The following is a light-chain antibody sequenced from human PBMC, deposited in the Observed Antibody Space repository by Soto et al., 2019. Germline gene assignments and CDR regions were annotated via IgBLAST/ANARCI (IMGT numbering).Light chain of an antibody. Sequence: EIVMTQSPATLSVSPGERATLSCRASQSVSSNLAWYQQKRGQAPRLLIYGASSRATGILDRFSGSGSGTEFTLIISSLQSEDSAVYYGQEYDNWPPYTFGQGTKLEIK. CDR1: QSVSSN. J-gene: IGKJ2*01. CDR3: QEYDNWPPYT. V-gene: IGKV3-15*01. CDR2: GAS.